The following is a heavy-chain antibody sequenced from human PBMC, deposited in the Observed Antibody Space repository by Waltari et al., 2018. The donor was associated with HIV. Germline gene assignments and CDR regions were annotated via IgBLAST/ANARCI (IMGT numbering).Heavy chain of an antibody. J-gene: IGHJ5*01. D-gene: IGHD3-10*01. Sequence: QLLLQESGPGLVRPSETLSLTCTVTGPSISSRRSYWGRVRPPPGKGLEWIVSTMYSGSTYNNPSLKSRVAISVDTSRNQFSLNLTSVTAADTALYYCARHDGTSYYFGSDMNPRPFSFWFASWGQGILVTVSS. CDR1: GPSISSRRSY. CDR2: TMYSGST. V-gene: IGHV4-39*01. CDR3: ARHDGTSYYFGSDMNPRPFSFWFAS.